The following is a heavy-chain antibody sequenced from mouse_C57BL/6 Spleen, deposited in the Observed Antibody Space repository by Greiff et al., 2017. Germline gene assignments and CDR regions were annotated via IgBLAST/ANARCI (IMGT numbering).Heavy chain of an antibody. CDR1: GYTFTSYD. CDR2: IYPRDGST. Sequence: VQRVESGPELVKPGASVKLSCKASGYTFTSYDINWVKQRPGQGLEWIGWIYPRDGSTKYNEKFKGKATLTVDTSSSTAYMELHSLTSEDSAVYFCARGDFQGDWGQGTTLTVSS. D-gene: IGHD3-2*02. V-gene: IGHV1-85*01. CDR3: ARGDFQGD. J-gene: IGHJ2*01.